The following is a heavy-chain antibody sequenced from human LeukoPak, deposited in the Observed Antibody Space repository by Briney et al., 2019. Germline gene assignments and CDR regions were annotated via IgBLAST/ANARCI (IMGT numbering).Heavy chain of an antibody. J-gene: IGHJ6*02. CDR2: IYYSGST. Sequence: PSETLSLTCTVSGGSISSGGYYWSWIRQHPGKGLEWIGYIYYSGSTYYNPSLKSRVTISVDTSKNQFSLKLSSVTAADTAVYYCARLGRDGTTLGYYYYGMDVWGQGTTVTVSS. D-gene: IGHD1-1*01. CDR3: ARLGRDGTTLGYYYYGMDV. V-gene: IGHV4-31*03. CDR1: GGSISSGGYY.